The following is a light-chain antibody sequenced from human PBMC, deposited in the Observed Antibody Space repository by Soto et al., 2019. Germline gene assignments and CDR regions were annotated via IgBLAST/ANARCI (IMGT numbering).Light chain of an antibody. CDR3: QQNYSTPYT. CDR1: QSISNY. J-gene: IGKJ2*01. V-gene: IGKV1-39*01. Sequence: DIQMTQSPSSLSASVGDRATITCRASQSISNYLNWYQQKPGKAPKLLIYAASSLQSGVPSRFSGSGSGTDFTLTISSLQPEDFATYYCQQNYSTPYTFGQGTKLEIK. CDR2: AAS.